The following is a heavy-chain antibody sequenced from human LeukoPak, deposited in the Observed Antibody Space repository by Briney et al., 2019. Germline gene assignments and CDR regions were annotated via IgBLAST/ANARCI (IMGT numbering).Heavy chain of an antibody. CDR2: IIPILGIA. D-gene: IGHD1-26*01. CDR3: ARVGPGIVGATNY. J-gene: IGHJ4*02. V-gene: IGHV1-69*02. Sequence: EASVKVSCKASGGTFSSYTISWVRQAPGQGLEWMGRIIPILGIANYAQKFQGRVTITADKSTSTAYMELSSLRSEDTAVYHCARVGPGIVGATNYWGQGTLVTVSS. CDR1: GGTFSSYT.